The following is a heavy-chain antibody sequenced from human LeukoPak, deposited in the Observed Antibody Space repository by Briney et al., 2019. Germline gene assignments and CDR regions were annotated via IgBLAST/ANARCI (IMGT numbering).Heavy chain of an antibody. D-gene: IGHD3-10*01. V-gene: IGHV3-21*01. Sequence: PGGSLRLSCAASGFTFSSYSMNWVRQAPGKGLEWVSSISSSSSYIYYADSVKGRFTISRDNAKYSLYLKMNSLRAVDTAVYYCAREGITMVRGVNYYYMDVWGKGTTVTVSS. CDR2: ISSSSSYI. CDR3: AREGITMVRGVNYYYMDV. CDR1: GFTFSSYS. J-gene: IGHJ6*03.